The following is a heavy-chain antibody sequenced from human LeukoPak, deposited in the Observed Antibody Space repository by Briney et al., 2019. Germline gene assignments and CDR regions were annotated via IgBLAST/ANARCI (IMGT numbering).Heavy chain of an antibody. J-gene: IGHJ4*02. CDR3: ARDPSLDY. CDR2: IYYDGANK. V-gene: IGHV3-33*01. CDR1: GFTFSSYG. Sequence: GGSLRLSYAASGFTFSSYGMHWVRQAPGKGLEWVAHIYYDGANKYYADSVKGRFTISRDISKSTLYLQMNSLRAEDTAVYYCARDPSLDYWGQGTLVTVSS.